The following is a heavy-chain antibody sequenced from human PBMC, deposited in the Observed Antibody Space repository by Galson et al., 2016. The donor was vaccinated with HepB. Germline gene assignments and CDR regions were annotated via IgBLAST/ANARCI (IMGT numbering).Heavy chain of an antibody. V-gene: IGHV5-51*01. CDR1: GYSFTSYW. J-gene: IGHJ4*02. D-gene: IGHD2-2*01. CDR2: IYPGDSDT. Sequence: QSGAEVKKPGESLKISCKGSGYSFTSYWIGWVRQMPGKGLECMGIIYPGDSDTRYSPSFQGQVTISADKSISTAYLQWSSLKASDTAMYYCARADCSSASCPTSFDDWGQGTLVAVSS. CDR3: ARADCSSASCPTSFDD.